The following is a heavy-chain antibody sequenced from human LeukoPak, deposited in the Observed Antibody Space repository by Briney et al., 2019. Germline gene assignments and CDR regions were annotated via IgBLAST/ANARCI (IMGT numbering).Heavy chain of an antibody. D-gene: IGHD3-3*01. Sequence: SETLSLTCTVSGGSISSYYWSWIRQPRGKGLEWIGYIYYSGSTNYNPSLKSRVTISVDTSKNQFSLKLSSVSAAVTAVYYCARDGARPYYDFWSGYYTDKDVYYYYYMDVWGKGTTVTVSS. CDR2: IYYSGST. CDR3: ARDGARPYYDFWSGYYTDKDVYYYYYMDV. J-gene: IGHJ6*03. V-gene: IGHV4-59*01. CDR1: GGSISSYY.